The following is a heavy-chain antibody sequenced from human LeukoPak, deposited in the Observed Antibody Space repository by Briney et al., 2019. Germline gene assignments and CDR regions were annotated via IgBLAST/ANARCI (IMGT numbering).Heavy chain of an antibody. CDR1: GFTFSSYS. CDR3: ASPYYDFWSGYYPLSY. D-gene: IGHD3-3*01. V-gene: IGHV3-21*01. Sequence: GGSLRLSCAASGFTFSSYSMNWVRQAPGKGREWVSSISSSSSYIYYADSVKGRFTISRDNAKNSLYLQMNSLRAEDTAVYYCASPYYDFWSGYYPLSYWGQGTLVTVSS. CDR2: ISSSSSYI. J-gene: IGHJ4*02.